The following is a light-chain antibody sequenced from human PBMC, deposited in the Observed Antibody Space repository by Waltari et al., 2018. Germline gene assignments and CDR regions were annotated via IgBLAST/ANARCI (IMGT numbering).Light chain of an antibody. Sequence: QSVLTQPPSVSAAPGQQISISSSGSSSTIGSEYVSWYRQFPGTAPHLLISANTDRPSGIPARFSGSKSGTSATLGITGLQTGDEADYYCGSWDSSLSAYVFGSGTKVTVL. CDR3: GSWDSSLSAYV. CDR2: ANT. CDR1: SSTIGSEY. J-gene: IGLJ1*01. V-gene: IGLV1-51*01.